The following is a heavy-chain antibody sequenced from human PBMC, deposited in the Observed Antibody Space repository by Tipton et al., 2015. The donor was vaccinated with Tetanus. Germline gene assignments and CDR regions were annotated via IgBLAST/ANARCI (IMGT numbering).Heavy chain of an antibody. CDR3: ARGRQRLVPAGFDL. CDR2: VNHTGST. D-gene: IGHD6-13*01. J-gene: IGHJ5*02. V-gene: IGHV4-34*01. Sequence: LRLSCAASGFTFNNYWLSWVRQAPGKGLEWIGEVNHTGSTNYNPSLRRRVTISIGTSNNQFSLKLNSVTAADSAVYYCARGRQRLVPAGFDLWGQGTLVTVSS. CDR1: GFTFNNYW.